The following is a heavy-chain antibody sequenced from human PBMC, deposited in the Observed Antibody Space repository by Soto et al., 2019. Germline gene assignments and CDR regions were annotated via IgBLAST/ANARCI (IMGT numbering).Heavy chain of an antibody. CDR3: APLWFGEGDY. CDR1: GGSISRSSYF. J-gene: IGHJ4*02. Sequence: QLQLQESGPGLVKPSETLSLTCTVSGGSISRSSYFWGWIRQPPGKGLEWIGRIYYSGNTYYNASLRSRVTISVDTSKNQFSLKQSSVTAADTAVYYCAPLWFGEGDYWGQGTLVTVSS. D-gene: IGHD3-10*01. CDR2: IYYSGNT. V-gene: IGHV4-39*01.